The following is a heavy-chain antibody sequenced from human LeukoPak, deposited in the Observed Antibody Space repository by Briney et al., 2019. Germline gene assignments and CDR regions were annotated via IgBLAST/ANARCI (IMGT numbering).Heavy chain of an antibody. D-gene: IGHD3-10*01. CDR1: GFTFSDYN. V-gene: IGHV3-21*01. J-gene: IGHJ6*03. Sequence: SGGSLRLSCVVSGFTFSDYNFNWVRQAPGKGLEWVSSISITGSYIYYADSVKGRFTISRDDAKNSLSLQMNSLRAEDTAVYYCARSGIKMVRGLIIKSPYHMDVWGKGTTVTVSS. CDR3: ARSGIKMVRGLIIKSPYHMDV. CDR2: ISITGSYI.